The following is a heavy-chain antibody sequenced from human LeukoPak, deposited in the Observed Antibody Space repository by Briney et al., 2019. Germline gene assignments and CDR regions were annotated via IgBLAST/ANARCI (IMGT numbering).Heavy chain of an antibody. CDR1: GFTFTTYG. V-gene: IGHV3-33*01. Sequence: GGSLRLSCAVSGFTFTTYGMHWVRQAPGKGLEWVAVIWYDGNNIYYADSVKGRFTISRDNFKNTLYLQMNSLRAEDTAVYYCLRDPYEAYWGQGTLVTVSS. CDR2: IWYDGNNI. J-gene: IGHJ4*02. CDR3: LRDPYEAY. D-gene: IGHD5-12*01.